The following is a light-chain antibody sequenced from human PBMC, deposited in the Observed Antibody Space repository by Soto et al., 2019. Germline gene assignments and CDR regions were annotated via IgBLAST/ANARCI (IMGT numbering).Light chain of an antibody. CDR3: SSYAGSNTDVV. V-gene: IGLV2-8*02. Sequence: QSVLTQPPSASRSPGQSVTISCTGTSSDVGGYNYVSWYQQHPGKVPKLMIYEVNKRASGVPDRFSGSKSGNTASLTVSGLQAEDEADYYCSSYAGSNTDVVFGGGTKLTVL. J-gene: IGLJ2*01. CDR1: SSDVGGYNY. CDR2: EVN.